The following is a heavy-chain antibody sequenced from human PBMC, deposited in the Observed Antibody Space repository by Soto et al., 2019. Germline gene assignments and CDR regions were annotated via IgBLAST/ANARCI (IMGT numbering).Heavy chain of an antibody. CDR1: GFTFSDYY. CDR2: ISSSGSTI. V-gene: IGHV3-11*01. J-gene: IGHJ6*03. CDR3: ASPIESDYDFWSGYYYYMDV. D-gene: IGHD3-3*01. Sequence: GGSLRLSCAASGFTFSDYYMSWIRQAPGKGLEWVSYISSSGSTIYYADSVKGRFTISRDNAKNSLYLQMNSLRAEDTAVYYCASPIESDYDFWSGYYYYMDVWGKGTTVTVSS.